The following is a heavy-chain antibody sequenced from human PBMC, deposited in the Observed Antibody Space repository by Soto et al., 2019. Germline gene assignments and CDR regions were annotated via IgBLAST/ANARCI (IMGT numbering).Heavy chain of an antibody. Sequence: QVQLVESGGGVVQPGRSLRLSCAASGFTFSSYAMHWVRQAPGKGLEWVAVISYDGSNKYYADSVKGRFTISRDNSKNTLYLQMNSLRAEDTAVYYCARAGAGYCISTSCLGMDVWGQGTTVTVSS. V-gene: IGHV3-30-3*01. CDR2: ISYDGSNK. D-gene: IGHD2-2*01. CDR3: ARAGAGYCISTSCLGMDV. J-gene: IGHJ6*02. CDR1: GFTFSSYA.